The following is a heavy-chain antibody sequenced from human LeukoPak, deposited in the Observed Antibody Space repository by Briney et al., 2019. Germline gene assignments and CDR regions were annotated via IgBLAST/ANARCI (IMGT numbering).Heavy chain of an antibody. D-gene: IGHD4-23*01. CDR1: GGTFSSYA. CDR2: IIPILGIA. CDR3: STTVVPRDFDY. J-gene: IGHJ4*02. Sequence: GASVKVSCKASGGTFSSYAISWVRQAPGQGLEWMGRIIPILGIANYAQKFQGRDTITADKSTSTAYMELSSLRSEDTAVYYCSTTVVPRDFDYWGQGTLVTVSS. V-gene: IGHV1-69*04.